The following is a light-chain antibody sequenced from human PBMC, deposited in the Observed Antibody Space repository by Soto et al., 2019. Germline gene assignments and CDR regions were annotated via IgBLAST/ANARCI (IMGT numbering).Light chain of an antibody. CDR3: QQYGSSPT. J-gene: IGKJ1*01. V-gene: IGKV3-20*01. CDR1: QSVSSSY. Sequence: EIVLTQSPGTLSLSPGERATLSGRASQSVSSSYLAWYQQKPGQAPRLLIYGASSRATGIPDRFSGSGSGTDFTLTISILEPEDFAVYYCQQYGSSPTFGQGTKVEIK. CDR2: GAS.